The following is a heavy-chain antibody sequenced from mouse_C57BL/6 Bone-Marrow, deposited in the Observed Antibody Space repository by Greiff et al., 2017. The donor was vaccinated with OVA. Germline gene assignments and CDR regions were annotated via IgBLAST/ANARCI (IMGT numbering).Heavy chain of an antibody. CDR3: ARGRRGLLLAY. CDR1: GYAFSSSW. Sequence: VQLQQPGPELVKPGASVKISCKASGYAFSSSWMNWVKQRPGQGLEWIGRIYPGDGGTNYNGKFKGKATLTVDKSSSTAYMQLSSLTSEDSAVDFCARGRRGLLLAYWSQGTQATLSA. V-gene: IGHV1-82*01. J-gene: IGHJ3*01. CDR2: IYPGDGGT. D-gene: IGHD2-3*01.